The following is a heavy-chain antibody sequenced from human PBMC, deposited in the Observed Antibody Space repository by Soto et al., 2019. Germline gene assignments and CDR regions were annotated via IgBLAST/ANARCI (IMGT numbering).Heavy chain of an antibody. J-gene: IGHJ4*02. CDR3: VKGRVVRYFDWLLSY. V-gene: IGHV3-64D*06. CDR2: ISSNGGST. Sequence: GGSLRLSCSASGFTFSSYAMHWVRQAPGKGLEYVSAISSNGGSTYYADSVKGRFTISRDNSKNTLYLQISSLRAEDTAVYYCVKGRVVRYFDWLLSYWGQGTLVTVSS. D-gene: IGHD3-9*01. CDR1: GFTFSSYA.